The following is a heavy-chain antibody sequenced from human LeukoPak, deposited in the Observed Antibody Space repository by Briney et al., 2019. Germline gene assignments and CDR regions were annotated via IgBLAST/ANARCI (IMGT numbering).Heavy chain of an antibody. CDR1: GFTFTTYW. CDR2: IKQDGTEK. CDR3: AKDRCSNGIGCYYYYMDV. J-gene: IGHJ6*03. D-gene: IGHD2-8*01. Sequence: GGSLRLSCAASGFTFTTYWMSWVRQAPGKGLGWVANIKQDGTEKYYVDSVKGRFTTSRDNAKNSLYLQMNSLRVEDTAVYYCAKDRCSNGIGCYYYYMDVWGKGTTVTISS. V-gene: IGHV3-7*01.